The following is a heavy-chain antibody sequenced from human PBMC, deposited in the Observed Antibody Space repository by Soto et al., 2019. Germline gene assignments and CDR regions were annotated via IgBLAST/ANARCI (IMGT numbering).Heavy chain of an antibody. D-gene: IGHD2-8*02. J-gene: IGHJ4*02. Sequence: VQLVESGGGLVKPGGSLRLSCAASGFNFNNAWMTWVRQAPGKGLEWVGRIKSKSDGGTTDYAAPVKGRFTISRDDSKTTLYLQMSSLKTEDTAVYYCTTDKGYCPDWGQGTLVTVSS. CDR2: IKSKSDGGTT. CDR3: TTDKGYCPD. V-gene: IGHV3-15*07. CDR1: GFNFNNAW.